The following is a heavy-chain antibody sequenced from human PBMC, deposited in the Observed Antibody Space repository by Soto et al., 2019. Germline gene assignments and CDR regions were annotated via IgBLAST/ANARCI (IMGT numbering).Heavy chain of an antibody. CDR2: ISGSGDYT. V-gene: IGHV3-23*01. D-gene: IGHD1-26*01. J-gene: IGHJ4*02. CDR1: GFTFSSYA. CDR3: VGGSLLH. Sequence: PGGSLRLSCAASGFTFSSYAMTWVRQAPGKGLEWVSSISGSGDYTYFADSVKGRFTISRDNSKDTLYLQMNSSTPADTAVYYCVGGSLLHWGQGTPVTVSS.